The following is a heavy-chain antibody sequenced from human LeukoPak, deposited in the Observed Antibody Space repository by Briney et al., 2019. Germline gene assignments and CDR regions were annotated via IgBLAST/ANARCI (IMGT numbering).Heavy chain of an antibody. V-gene: IGHV1-3*01. CDR2: INAGNGNT. CDR1: GYTFTSYV. Sequence: RSSVKVSCKASGYTFTSYVMHWVRQAPGQSLEWMGWINAGNGNTKYSQKFQGRVTITTDTSASTAYMELSSLRSQDTAVYYRARFDYGLTSRNYGIDGWGKGATVTVSS. J-gene: IGHJ6*01. CDR3: ARFDYGLTSRNYGIDG. D-gene: IGHD3-10*01.